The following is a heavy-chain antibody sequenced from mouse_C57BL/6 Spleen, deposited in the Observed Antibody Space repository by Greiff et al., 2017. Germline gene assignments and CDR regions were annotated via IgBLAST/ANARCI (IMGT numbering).Heavy chain of an antibody. Sequence: QVQLQQSGPELVKPGASVKISCKASGYAFSSSWMNWVKQRPGEGLEWIGRIYPGDGDTNYNGKFKGKATLTADKSSSTAYMQLSSLASEDSAVYFWGGGGGYDGYFYAMGGWGQGTSVTVSS. V-gene: IGHV1-82*01. CDR3: GGGGGYDGYFYAMGG. CDR1: GYAFSSSW. CDR2: IYPGDGDT. J-gene: IGHJ4*01. D-gene: IGHD2-3*01.